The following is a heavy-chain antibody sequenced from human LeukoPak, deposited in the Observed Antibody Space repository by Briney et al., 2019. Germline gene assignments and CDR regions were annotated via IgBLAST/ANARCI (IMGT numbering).Heavy chain of an antibody. CDR1: GYTFTSYA. V-gene: IGHV1-3*01. CDR2: INAGNGNT. Sequence: VASVKVSCKASGYTFTSYAMHWVRQAPGQRLEWMGWINAGNGNTKYSQKFQGRVTITRDTSASTAYMELRSLRSDDTAVYYCARGRGIAAAGTFYYYYYGMDVWGQGTTVTVSS. J-gene: IGHJ6*02. CDR3: ARGRGIAAAGTFYYYYYGMDV. D-gene: IGHD6-13*01.